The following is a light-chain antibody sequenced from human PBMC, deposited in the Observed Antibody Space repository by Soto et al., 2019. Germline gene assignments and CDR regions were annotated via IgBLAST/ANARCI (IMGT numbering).Light chain of an antibody. CDR3: SSDADSRNV. V-gene: IGLV2-8*01. CDR2: EVN. J-gene: IGLJ1*01. CDR1: SSDVGGYNY. Sequence: QLVLTQAASASGSPGQSVAISCTGTSSDVGGYNYVSWYQQHPGKAPKLMIYEVNKRPSGVPDRFSGSKSGNTASLTVSGLPAEDEADYYCSSDADSRNVFGTGTKLTVL.